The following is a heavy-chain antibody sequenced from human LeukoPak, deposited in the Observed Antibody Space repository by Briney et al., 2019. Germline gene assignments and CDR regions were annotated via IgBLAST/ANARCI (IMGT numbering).Heavy chain of an antibody. J-gene: IGHJ6*03. CDR1: GCSFTSYW. V-gene: IGHV5-51*01. D-gene: IGHD6-6*01. CDR3: ARLPGAIRPGYYYMDV. Sequence: GESLKISRKASGCSFTSYWIGWVRQMPGKGLEGMGIIYPGDSDTRYSPSFQGQVTISAGKSISTAYLQWSSLKASDTAMYYCARLPGAIRPGYYYMDVWGKGTTVTVSS. CDR2: IYPGDSDT.